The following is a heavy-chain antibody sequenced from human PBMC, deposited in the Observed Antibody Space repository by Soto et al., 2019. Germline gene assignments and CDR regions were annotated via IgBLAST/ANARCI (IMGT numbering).Heavy chain of an antibody. D-gene: IGHD3-16*01. V-gene: IGHV4-34*01. CDR3: AGQPTAGSFYDLGSYYYYYGMDV. Sequence: SETLSLTCAVYGGSFSGYYWSWIRQPPGKGLERIGEINHSGSTNYNPSHKSRVTISVDTSKNQFSLKLSSVTAADSAVYYCAGQPTAGSFYDLGSYYYYYGMDVWGQGTTVT. CDR1: GGSFSGYY. J-gene: IGHJ6*02. CDR2: INHSGST.